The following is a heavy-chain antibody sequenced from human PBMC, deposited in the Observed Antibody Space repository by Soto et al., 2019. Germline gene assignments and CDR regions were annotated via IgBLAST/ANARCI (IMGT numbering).Heavy chain of an antibody. Sequence: ASVKVSCKASGYTFTSYAMHWVRQAPGQRLEWMGWINAGNGNTKYSQKFQGRVTITRDTSASTAYMELSSLRSEDTAVYYCATRGTGDSSGYYYDFGYWGQGTLVTVSS. CDR3: ATRGTGDSSGYYYDFGY. V-gene: IGHV1-3*01. J-gene: IGHJ4*02. CDR1: GYTFTSYA. D-gene: IGHD3-22*01. CDR2: INAGNGNT.